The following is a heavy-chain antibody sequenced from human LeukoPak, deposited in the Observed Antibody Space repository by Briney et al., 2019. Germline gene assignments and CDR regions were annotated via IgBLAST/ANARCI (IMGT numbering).Heavy chain of an antibody. Sequence: AGSLRLSCAASGFTFSSNWMHWVRHAQGKGLVWVSHINTDGSSTTYADSGKGRLTISRANAKNTLYLQMNSLRAEDPAVYYCARSGGCSSLGYWGQGTLVTVSS. CDR2: INTDGSST. J-gene: IGHJ4*02. CDR3: ARSGGCSSLGY. CDR1: GFTFSSNW. D-gene: IGHD6-6*01. V-gene: IGHV3-74*01.